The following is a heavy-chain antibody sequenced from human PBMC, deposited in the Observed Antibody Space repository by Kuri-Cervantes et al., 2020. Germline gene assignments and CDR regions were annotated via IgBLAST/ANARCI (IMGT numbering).Heavy chain of an antibody. CDR3: ARVPRDGYNSGAFDI. D-gene: IGHD5-24*01. V-gene: IGHV4-34*01. Sequence: SETLSLTCAVYGGSFSGYYWSWIRQPPGKGLEWIGEINHSGSTNYNPSLKSRVTISVDTSKNQFSLKLSSVTAADTAVYYCARVPRDGYNSGAFDIWGQGTMVTVSS. CDR2: INHSGST. J-gene: IGHJ3*02. CDR1: GGSFSGYY.